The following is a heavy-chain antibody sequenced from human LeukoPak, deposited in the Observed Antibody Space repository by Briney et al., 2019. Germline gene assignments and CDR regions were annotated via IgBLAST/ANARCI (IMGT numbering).Heavy chain of an antibody. CDR1: GFTFSSYG. D-gene: IGHD3-9*01. V-gene: IGHV3-33*01. CDR2: IWNDGSKE. CDR3: ARDRHILTGYYNGEWDY. J-gene: IGHJ4*02. Sequence: PGRSLRLSCAASGFTFSSYGMHWVRQAPGKGLEWMAIIWNDGSKEYYADSVKGRFTISRDNSKNTLYLQMNSLRAEDTAVYYCARDRHILTGYYNGEWDYWGQGTLVTVSS.